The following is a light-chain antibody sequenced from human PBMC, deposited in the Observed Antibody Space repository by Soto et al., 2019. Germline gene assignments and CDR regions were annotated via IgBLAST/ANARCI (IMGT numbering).Light chain of an antibody. CDR3: LQDYTYPRT. J-gene: IGKJ1*01. CDR1: QAISND. Sequence: AIQMTQSPSSLSASVGDRVTISCRASQAISNDLGWFQQKPGKAPLLLIHEASTLQSGVPSRFSGSRSGTDFTLTISSLQPEDFAPYYCLQDYTYPRTFGQGTKVEIK. V-gene: IGKV1-6*01. CDR2: EAS.